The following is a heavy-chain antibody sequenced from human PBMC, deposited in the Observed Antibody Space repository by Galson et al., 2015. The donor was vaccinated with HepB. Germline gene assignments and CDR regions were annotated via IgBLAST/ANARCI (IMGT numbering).Heavy chain of an antibody. CDR3: ARAGEVHYDLWSGYYTRPARWSYFDL. CDR2: IWYDGSNK. Sequence: SLRLSCAASGFTFSSYGMHWVRQAPGKGLEWVAVIWYDGSNKYYADSVKGRFTISRDNSKNTLYLQMNSLRAEDTAVYYCARAGEVHYDLWSGYYTRPARWSYFDLWGRGTLVTVSS. V-gene: IGHV3-33*01. J-gene: IGHJ2*01. D-gene: IGHD3-3*01. CDR1: GFTFSSYG.